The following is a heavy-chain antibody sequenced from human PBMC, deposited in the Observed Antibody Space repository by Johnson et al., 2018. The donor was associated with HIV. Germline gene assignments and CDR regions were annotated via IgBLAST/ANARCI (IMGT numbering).Heavy chain of an antibody. D-gene: IGHD3-10*01. CDR1: GFTFSDYY. CDR3: AKVPSAVWFGEVI. CDR2: ITGSGSTI. Sequence: VQLVESGGGLVKPGGSLRLSCAASGFTFSDYYMSWIRQAPGKGLEWVSYITGSGSTIYHAESVKGRFTISRDNAKNSLYLQMNSLRVEDTAVYFCAKVPSAVWFGEVIWGQGTMVTVSS. V-gene: IGHV3-11*04. J-gene: IGHJ3*02.